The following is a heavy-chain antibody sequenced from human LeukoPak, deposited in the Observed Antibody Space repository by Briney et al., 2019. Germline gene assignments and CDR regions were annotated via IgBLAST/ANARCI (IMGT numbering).Heavy chain of an antibody. D-gene: IGHD2-2*01. V-gene: IGHV3-30-3*01. CDR2: ISYDGNKK. CDR3: AKDDGSSTSWAFDY. CDR1: GFTFSRYA. Sequence: GGSLRLSCTASGFTFSRYAMHWARQSPGKGLEWVAAISYDGNKKYYVDSVKGRSTISRDNSKNTLYLQLNSLRPEDTAVYYCAKDDGSSTSWAFDYWGQGTLVTVSS. J-gene: IGHJ4*02.